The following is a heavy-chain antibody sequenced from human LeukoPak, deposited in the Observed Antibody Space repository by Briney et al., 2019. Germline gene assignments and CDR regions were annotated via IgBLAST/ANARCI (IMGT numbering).Heavy chain of an antibody. CDR2: MNPNSGNT. CDR3: ARDDYGGNSGSFDI. V-gene: IGHV1-8*01. J-gene: IGHJ3*02. D-gene: IGHD4-23*01. Sequence: RASVKVSCKASGYTFTSYDINWVRQATGQGLEWMGWMNPNSGNTGYAQKFQGRVTMTRNTSISTAYMELRSLRSDDTAVYYCARDDYGGNSGSFDIWGQGTMVTVSS. CDR1: GYTFTSYD.